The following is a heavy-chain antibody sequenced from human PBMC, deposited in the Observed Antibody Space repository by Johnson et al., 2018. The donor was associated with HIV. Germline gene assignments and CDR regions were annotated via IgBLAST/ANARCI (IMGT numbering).Heavy chain of an antibody. CDR2: ISYDGNNK. J-gene: IGHJ3*02. CDR1: GFTFSSYG. Sequence: QVQLVESGGGVVQPGRSLRLSCVASGFTFSSYGMHWVRPAPGKGLEWVAVISYDGNNKYYADSVKGRVTISRDNSKNTLYLQMNSLRAEDTAVYYCAKVGATVITPRGEAFDIWGQGTMVTVSS. CDR3: AKVGATVITPRGEAFDI. D-gene: IGHD4-23*01. V-gene: IGHV3-30*18.